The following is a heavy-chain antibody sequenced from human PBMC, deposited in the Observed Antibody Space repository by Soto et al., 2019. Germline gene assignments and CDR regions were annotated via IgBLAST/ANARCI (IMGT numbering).Heavy chain of an antibody. V-gene: IGHV1-3*01. J-gene: IGHJ4*02. CDR1: GCTFTDHA. Sequence: ASVKVSCKTSGCTFTDHAIHWVRQAPGQRLEWMGWINAGNGNTRYLQKFQGRVTITRDTSASTAYMELSSLRSEDTAVFYCARGPIAAVNFFDYWGQGTLVTVSS. CDR2: INAGNGNT. CDR3: ARGPIAAVNFFDY. D-gene: IGHD6-13*01.